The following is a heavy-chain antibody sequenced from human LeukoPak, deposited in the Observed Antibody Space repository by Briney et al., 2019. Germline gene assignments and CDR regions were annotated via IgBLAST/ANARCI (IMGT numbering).Heavy chain of an antibody. D-gene: IGHD3-16*01. CDR3: ARGQSSLGSPYYFDY. CDR1: GGTFTNYA. J-gene: IGHJ4*02. V-gene: IGHV1-69*13. CDR2: IIPMYGRG. Sequence: SVKVSCKASGGTFTNYAISWVRQAPGQGLEWMGGIIPMYGRGNYAQKFQGRVTITADESTSTVYMELRSLTPEDTAVYYCARGQSSLGSPYYFDYWGQGTLVTVSS.